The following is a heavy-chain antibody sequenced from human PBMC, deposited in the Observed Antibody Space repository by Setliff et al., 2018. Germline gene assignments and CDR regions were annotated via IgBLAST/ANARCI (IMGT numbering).Heavy chain of an antibody. CDR2: IWDDGGNK. D-gene: IGHD2-15*01. Sequence: LRLSCAASGFTFSSYRMHRVRQAPGKGLEWVAVIWDDGGNKYHADSVKGRFTISRDNSKNTLYLQMNSLRPEDTAVYYCARTCSGSGCYAGLESWGQGTPVTVSS. J-gene: IGHJ4*02. CDR3: ARTCSGSGCYAGLES. V-gene: IGHV3-33*08. CDR1: GFTFSSYR.